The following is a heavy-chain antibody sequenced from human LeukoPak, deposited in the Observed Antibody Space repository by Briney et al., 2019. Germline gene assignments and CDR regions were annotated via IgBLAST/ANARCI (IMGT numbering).Heavy chain of an antibody. D-gene: IGHD3-22*01. J-gene: IGHJ4*02. CDR2: IYSGGST. V-gene: IGHV3-53*05. CDR3: ARQARQVVIKIDY. CDR1: GFTVSSNY. Sequence: GGSLRLSCAASGFTVSSNYMSWVRQAPGKGLEWVSVIYSGGSTYYADSVKGRFTISRDNSKNTLYLQMNSLRAEDTAVYYCARQARQVVIKIDYWGQGTLVTVSS.